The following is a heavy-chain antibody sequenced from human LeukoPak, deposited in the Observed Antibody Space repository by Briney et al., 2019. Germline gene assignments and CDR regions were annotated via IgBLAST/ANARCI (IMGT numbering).Heavy chain of an antibody. J-gene: IGHJ4*02. CDR2: ISSSSSYK. Sequence: GGSLRLSCAASGFTLSSYWMSWVRQAPGKGLEWVSSISSSSSYKYYADSVKGRFTISRDNAKKSLFLQMNSLRVEDTAVYYCARGFPAHNPFLLWFGELFDYWGQGTLVTVSS. V-gene: IGHV3-21*01. D-gene: IGHD3-10*01. CDR1: GFTLSSYW. CDR3: ARGFPAHNPFLLWFGELFDY.